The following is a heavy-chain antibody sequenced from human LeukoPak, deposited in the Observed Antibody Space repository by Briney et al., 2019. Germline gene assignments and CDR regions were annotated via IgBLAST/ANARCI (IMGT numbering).Heavy chain of an antibody. CDR1: GGTFSSYA. Sequence: GSSVKVSCKASGGTFSSYAISWVRQAPGQGLEWMGGIIPIFGTASYAQKFQGRVTITADESTSTAYMELSSLRSEDTAVYYCAIPDSYYSNYVGHFDYWGQGTLVTVSS. J-gene: IGHJ4*02. CDR2: IIPIFGTA. D-gene: IGHD4-11*01. V-gene: IGHV1-69*01. CDR3: AIPDSYYSNYVGHFDY.